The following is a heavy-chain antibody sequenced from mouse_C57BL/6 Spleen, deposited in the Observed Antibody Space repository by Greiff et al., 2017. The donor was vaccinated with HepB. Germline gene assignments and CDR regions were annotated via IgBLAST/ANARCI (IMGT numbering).Heavy chain of an antibody. Sequence: EVQLQESGPGLVKPSQSLSLTCSVTGYSITSGYYWNWIRQFPGNKLEWMGYISYDGSNNYNPSLKNRISITRDTSKNQFFLKLNSLTTEDTATYCCARHGNYGAMDYWGQGTSVTVSS. V-gene: IGHV3-6*01. CDR1: GYSITSGYY. J-gene: IGHJ4*01. CDR3: ARHGNYGAMDY. D-gene: IGHD2-1*01. CDR2: ISYDGSN.